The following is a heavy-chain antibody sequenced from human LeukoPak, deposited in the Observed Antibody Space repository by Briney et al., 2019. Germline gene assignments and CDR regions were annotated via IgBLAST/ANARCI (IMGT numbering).Heavy chain of an antibody. J-gene: IGHJ4*02. D-gene: IGHD1-26*01. Sequence: PSETLSLTCTVSGGSISGYYWSWIRQPAGKGLEWIGRIYNSESINYNPSLKSRVTMSIDTSKNQFSLRLNSVTAADTAVYYCARGRARGSYYGYWGQGTLVTVSS. CDR1: GGSISGYY. CDR2: IYNSESI. CDR3: ARGRARGSYYGY. V-gene: IGHV4-4*07.